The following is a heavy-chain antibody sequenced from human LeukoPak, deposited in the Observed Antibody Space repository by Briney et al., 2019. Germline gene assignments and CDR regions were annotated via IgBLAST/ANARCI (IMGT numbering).Heavy chain of an antibody. D-gene: IGHD6-19*01. V-gene: IGHV4-39*07. CDR3: ARSEQWLVPLDH. Sequence: SETLSLTCTVSGVSISSSTYYWGWIRQPPGKGLEWFGSIYYSGSTYYNPSLKSRVTISVDTSKNQFSLKLSSVTAADTAVYYCARSEQWLVPLDHWGQGTLVTVSS. CDR2: IYYSGST. J-gene: IGHJ4*02. CDR1: GVSISSSTYY.